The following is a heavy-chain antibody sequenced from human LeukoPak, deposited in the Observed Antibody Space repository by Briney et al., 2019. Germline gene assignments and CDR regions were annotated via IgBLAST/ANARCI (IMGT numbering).Heavy chain of an antibody. Sequence: ASVKVSCKASDYTFTSYGISWVRQAPGQGLEWMGWISAYNGNTNYAQKLQGRVTMTTDTSTSTAYMELRSLRSDDTAVYYCARADYGGNTGVSDYWGQGTLVTVSS. J-gene: IGHJ4*02. CDR1: DYTFTSYG. D-gene: IGHD4-23*01. CDR2: ISAYNGNT. V-gene: IGHV1-18*01. CDR3: ARADYGGNTGVSDY.